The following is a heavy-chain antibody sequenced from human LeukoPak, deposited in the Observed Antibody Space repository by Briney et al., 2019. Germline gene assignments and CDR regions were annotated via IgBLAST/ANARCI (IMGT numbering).Heavy chain of an antibody. J-gene: IGHJ4*02. CDR1: GFTLSSYW. Sequence: PGGSLRLSCAASGFTLSSYWMHWVRQAPGKGLVWVSRINSDGSSTTYADSVKGRFTISRDNAKNTLYLQMNSLRAEDTAVYYCARVPSTQWLVYYFDYWGQGTLVTVPS. CDR3: ARVPSTQWLVYYFDY. CDR2: INSDGSST. D-gene: IGHD6-19*01. V-gene: IGHV3-74*01.